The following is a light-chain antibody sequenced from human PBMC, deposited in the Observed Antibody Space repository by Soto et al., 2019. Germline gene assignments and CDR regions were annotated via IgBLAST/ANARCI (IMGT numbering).Light chain of an antibody. Sequence: EIVMTQSPATLSVSPGERASLSCRATQSVSSNLAWYQQKPGQAPRLLIYGASTRATGIPARFSGSGSGTEVTLTINSLQSEDFAVYYCQQYNRWPLTFGGGTKVEI. CDR2: GAS. V-gene: IGKV3D-15*01. CDR1: QSVSSN. CDR3: QQYNRWPLT. J-gene: IGKJ4*01.